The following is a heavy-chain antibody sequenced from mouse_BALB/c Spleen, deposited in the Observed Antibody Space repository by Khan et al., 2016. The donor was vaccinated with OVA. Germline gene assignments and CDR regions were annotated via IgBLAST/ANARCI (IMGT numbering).Heavy chain of an antibody. CDR2: ISSGGSYT. CDR1: GFTFSSYG. D-gene: IGHD2-4*01. CDR3: ARREGLRRKEWFAY. Sequence: EVELVESGGDLVKPGGSLKLSCAASGFTFSSYGMSWVRQTPDKRLEWVATISSGGSYTYYPDSVKGRFTISRDNAKNTLYLQMSSLKSEDTAMYYCARREGLRRKEWFAYWGQGTLVTVSA. V-gene: IGHV5-6*01. J-gene: IGHJ3*01.